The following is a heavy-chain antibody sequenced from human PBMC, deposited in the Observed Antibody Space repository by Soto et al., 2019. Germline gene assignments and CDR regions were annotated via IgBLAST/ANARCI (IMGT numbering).Heavy chain of an antibody. CDR3: AREGLLPGWGDGYNYAPKAFDY. Sequence: QVQLQQSGPGLVKPSQTLSLTCAISGDSVSSNSAAWNWIRQSPSRGLEWLGRTYYRSKWYNDYAVSVKSRITINPDTSKNQFSLQLNSVTPEDTAVYYCAREGLLPGWGDGYNYAPKAFDYWGQGTLVTVSS. V-gene: IGHV6-1*01. D-gene: IGHD5-12*01. J-gene: IGHJ4*02. CDR2: TYYRSKWYN. CDR1: GDSVSSNSAA.